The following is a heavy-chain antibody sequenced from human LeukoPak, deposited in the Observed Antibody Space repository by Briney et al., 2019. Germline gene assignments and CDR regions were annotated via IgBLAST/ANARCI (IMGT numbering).Heavy chain of an antibody. D-gene: IGHD2-21*01. Sequence: PSETLSLTCIVSGGSASSSSYYWDWTRQPPGKGLEWIGTFYYSGNTYYNPSLKSRVTISVDTSKNQFSLKLSSVTAADTAVYYCARYCGADCDAFDIWGQGTMVTVSS. CDR2: FYYSGNT. CDR3: ARYCGADCDAFDI. V-gene: IGHV4-39*01. J-gene: IGHJ3*02. CDR1: GGSASSSSYY.